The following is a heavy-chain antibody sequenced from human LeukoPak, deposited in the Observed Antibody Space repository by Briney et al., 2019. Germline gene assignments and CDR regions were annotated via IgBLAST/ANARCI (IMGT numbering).Heavy chain of an antibody. CDR2: ISGSGGST. J-gene: IGHJ4*02. CDR1: GFTFSSYA. V-gene: IGHV3-23*01. D-gene: IGHD3-3*01. CDR3: AKGVQDFWSGYYHFDC. Sequence: PGGSLRLSCAASGFTFSSYAMSWVRQAPGKGLEWVSAISGSGGSTYYADSVKGRFTISRDNSKNTLYLQMNSLRAEDTAVYYCAKGVQDFWSGYYHFDCWGQGTLVTVSS.